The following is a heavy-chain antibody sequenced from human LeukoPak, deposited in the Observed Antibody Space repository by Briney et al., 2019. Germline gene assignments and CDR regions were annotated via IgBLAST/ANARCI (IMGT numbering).Heavy chain of an antibody. CDR1: GGSISTYY. CDR2: IYYSGST. V-gene: IGHV4-59*08. Sequence: SETLSLTCTVSGGSISTYYWSWIRQPPGKGLEWIGYIYYSGSTNYNPSLTSRVSISVDTSKNQFSLKLTSVTAADTAMFYCARQGEEVTTINDAFDIWGQGTMVTVSS. J-gene: IGHJ3*02. CDR3: ARQGEEVTTINDAFDI. D-gene: IGHD5-24*01.